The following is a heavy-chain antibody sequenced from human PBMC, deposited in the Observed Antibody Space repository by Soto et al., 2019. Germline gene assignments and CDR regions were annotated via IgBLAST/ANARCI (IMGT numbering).Heavy chain of an antibody. CDR3: ARGRRQQLVQSHLGWFDP. D-gene: IGHD6-13*01. Sequence: QVQLQQWGAGLLKPSETLSLTCAVYGGSLSGYFWIWIRQPPGKGLEWIGEINHSGSTTYNPSLRCRVTISLDTSKTQFSLKLRSVTAADTAVYYCARGRRQQLVQSHLGWFDPWGQGTLVTVSS. J-gene: IGHJ5*02. V-gene: IGHV4-34*01. CDR1: GGSLSGYF. CDR2: INHSGST.